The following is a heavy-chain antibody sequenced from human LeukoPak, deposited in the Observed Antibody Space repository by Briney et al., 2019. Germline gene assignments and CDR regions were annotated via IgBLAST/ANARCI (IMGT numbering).Heavy chain of an antibody. CDR1: GYTFTSYY. CDR2: INPSGCST. Sequence: ASVKVSCKASGYTFTSYYMLWVRQAPGQGLEWMGIINPSGCSTSYAQKFQGRVTMTRDTSTSTVYMELSSLRSEDTAVYYCARGGTLITIFGVVINRPTTFDYWGQGTLVTVSS. CDR3: ARGGTLITIFGVVINRPTTFDY. J-gene: IGHJ4*02. V-gene: IGHV1-46*01. D-gene: IGHD3-3*01.